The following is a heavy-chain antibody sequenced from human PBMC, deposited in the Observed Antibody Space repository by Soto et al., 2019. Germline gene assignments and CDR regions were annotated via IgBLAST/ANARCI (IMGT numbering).Heavy chain of an antibody. CDR2: INHSGST. D-gene: IGHD6-6*01. J-gene: IGHJ4*02. V-gene: IGHV4-34*01. Sequence: SETLSLTCAVYGGSFSGYYWSWIRQPPGKGLEWIGEINHSGSTNYNPSLKSRVTISVDTSKNQFSLKLSSVTAADTAVYYCARVSLKPDEYSSFPSTQGCDYWGQGTLVTVSS. CDR1: GGSFSGYY. CDR3: ARVSLKPDEYSSFPSTQGCDY.